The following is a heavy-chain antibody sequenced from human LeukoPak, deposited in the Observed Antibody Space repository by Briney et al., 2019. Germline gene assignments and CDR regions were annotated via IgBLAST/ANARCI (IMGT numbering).Heavy chain of an antibody. D-gene: IGHD6-19*01. CDR3: ARAEHSGWYKNCFDP. CDR1: GYTFTSYG. J-gene: IGHJ5*02. CDR2: ISAYNGNT. V-gene: IGHV1-18*01. Sequence: GASVKVSCKASGYTFTSYGISWVRQAPGQGLEWMGWISAYNGNTNYAQKLQGRVTMTTDTSTSTAYMELRSLRSDDTAVYYCARAEHSGWYKNCFDPWGQGTLVTVSS.